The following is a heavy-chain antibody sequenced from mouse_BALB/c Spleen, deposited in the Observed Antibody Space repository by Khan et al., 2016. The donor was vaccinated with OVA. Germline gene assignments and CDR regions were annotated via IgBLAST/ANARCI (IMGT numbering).Heavy chain of an antibody. D-gene: IGHD1-1*01. CDR2: ISGDSSTI. Sequence: EVELVESGGGLVQPGGSRKLSCAASGFTFSSYGMHWVRQAPEKGLEWVAYISGDSSTIYYADTVKGRFTISRDNPKNTPFLQMTSLRSEDTAMYYCATSYYYGYYFDYWGQGTTLTVSS. CDR1: GFTFSSYG. J-gene: IGHJ2*01. CDR3: ATSYYYGYYFDY. V-gene: IGHV5-17*02.